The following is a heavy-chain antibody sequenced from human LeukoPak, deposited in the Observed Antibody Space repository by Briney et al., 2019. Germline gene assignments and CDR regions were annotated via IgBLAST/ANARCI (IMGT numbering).Heavy chain of an antibody. Sequence: VASGKVSCKVSGYTLTELSMHWVRQAPGKGLEWMGRIIPILGIANYAQKFQGRVTITADKSTSTAYMELSSLRSEDTAVYYCARARTGHYYDSSGYSYFDYWGQGTLVTVSS. V-gene: IGHV1-69*04. CDR2: IIPILGIA. CDR1: GYTLTELS. J-gene: IGHJ4*02. CDR3: ARARTGHYYDSSGYSYFDY. D-gene: IGHD3-22*01.